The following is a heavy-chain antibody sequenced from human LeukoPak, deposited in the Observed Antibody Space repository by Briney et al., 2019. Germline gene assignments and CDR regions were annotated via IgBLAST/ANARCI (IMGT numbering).Heavy chain of an antibody. Sequence: SVKVSCKVSGYTLTELSMHWVRQAPGQGLEWMGGIIPIFGTANYAQKFQGRVTITADESTSTAYMELSSLRSEDTAVYYCARVLDYYGSGSYYTRFDPWGQGTLVTVSS. J-gene: IGHJ5*02. CDR2: IIPIFGTA. V-gene: IGHV1-69*13. D-gene: IGHD3-10*01. CDR3: ARVLDYYGSGSYYTRFDP. CDR1: GYTLTELS.